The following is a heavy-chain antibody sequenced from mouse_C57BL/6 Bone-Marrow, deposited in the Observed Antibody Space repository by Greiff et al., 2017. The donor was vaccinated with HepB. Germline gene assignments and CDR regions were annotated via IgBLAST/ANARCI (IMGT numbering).Heavy chain of an antibody. D-gene: IGHD2-13*01. Sequence: EVMLVESGGGLVKPGGSLKLSCAASGFTFSDYGMHWVRQAPEKGLEWVAYISSGSSTIYYADTVKGRFTISRDNAKNTLFLQMTSLRSEDTAMYYCARPYYGEGFAYWGQGTLVTVSA. CDR1: GFTFSDYG. CDR2: ISSGSSTI. J-gene: IGHJ3*01. CDR3: ARPYYGEGFAY. V-gene: IGHV5-17*01.